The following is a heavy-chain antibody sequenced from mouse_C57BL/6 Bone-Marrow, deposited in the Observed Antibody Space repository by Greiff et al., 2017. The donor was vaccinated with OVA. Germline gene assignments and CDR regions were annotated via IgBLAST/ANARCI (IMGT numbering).Heavy chain of an antibody. CDR2: IYPRSGNT. D-gene: IGHD2-3*01. Sequence: VQLQPSGAELARPGASVKLSCKASGYTFTSYGISWVKQRTGQGLEWIGEIYPRSGNTYYNEKFKGKATLTADKSSSTAYMELRSLTSEDSAVYICARGWLLNFDYWGQGTTLTVSS. CDR1: GYTFTSYG. V-gene: IGHV1-81*01. J-gene: IGHJ2*01. CDR3: ARGWLLNFDY.